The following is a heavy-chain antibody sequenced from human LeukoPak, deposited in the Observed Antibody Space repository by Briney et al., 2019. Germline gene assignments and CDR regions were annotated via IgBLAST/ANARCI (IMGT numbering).Heavy chain of an antibody. CDR2: ISTSSSYI. Sequence: PGGSLRLSCAASGFTFNKHTMNWVRQAPGKGLEWVSSISTSSSYIYYADSVKGRFTISRDNAKNSLYLQMNSLRAEDTAVYYCAKDTYYYDSSGLFDYWGQGTLVTVSS. D-gene: IGHD3-22*01. V-gene: IGHV3-21*01. J-gene: IGHJ4*02. CDR1: GFTFNKHT. CDR3: AKDTYYYDSSGLFDY.